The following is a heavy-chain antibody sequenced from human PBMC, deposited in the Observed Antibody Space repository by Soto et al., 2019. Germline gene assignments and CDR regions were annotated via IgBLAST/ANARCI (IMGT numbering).Heavy chain of an antibody. D-gene: IGHD6-13*01. CDR2: INPGNGHT. CDR1: GYTFIRYA. V-gene: IGHV1-3*01. Sequence: ASVKVSCTASGYTFIRYAMHWVRQAPGQRLEWMGWINPGNGHTKYSQKFQGRVTITRDTPASTAYMELNSLRSEDTAVYYCASSIAAASNWFDPWGQGTLVTVSS. CDR3: ASSIAAASNWFDP. J-gene: IGHJ5*02.